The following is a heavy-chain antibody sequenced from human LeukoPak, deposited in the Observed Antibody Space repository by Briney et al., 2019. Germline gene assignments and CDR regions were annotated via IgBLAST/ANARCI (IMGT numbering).Heavy chain of an antibody. CDR1: GYTFTGYY. V-gene: IGHV1-2*02. D-gene: IGHD6-13*01. J-gene: IGHJ5*02. Sequence: GASVKVSCKASGYTFTGYYMHWVRQAPGQGLEWMRWINPNSGGTNYAQKFQGRVTMTRDTSISTAYMELSSLRSEDTAVYYCARDRSPRRIAAAGTGNWFDPWGQGTLVTVSS. CDR3: ARDRSPRRIAAAGTGNWFDP. CDR2: INPNSGGT.